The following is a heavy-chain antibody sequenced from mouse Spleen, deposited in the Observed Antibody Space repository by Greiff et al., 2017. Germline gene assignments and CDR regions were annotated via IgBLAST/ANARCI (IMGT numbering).Heavy chain of an antibody. CDR1: GFTLTDYY. CDR2: IRNKANGYTT. CDR3: ARYREGWYFDV. V-gene: IGHV7-3*01. Sequence: EVKLMESGGGLVQPGGSLSLSCAASGFTLTDYYMSWVRQPPGKALEWLGFIRNKANGYTTEYSASVKGRFTISRDNSQSILYLQMNALRAEDSATYYCARYREGWYFDVWGTGTTVTVSS. J-gene: IGHJ1*03.